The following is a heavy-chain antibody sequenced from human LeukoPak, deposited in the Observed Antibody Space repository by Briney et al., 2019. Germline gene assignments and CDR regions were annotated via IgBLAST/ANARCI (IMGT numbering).Heavy chain of an antibody. D-gene: IGHD5-18*01. CDR2: ISAYNGNT. J-gene: IGHJ5*02. Sequence: ASVKVSCKASGYTFTSYGISWVRQAPGRGLEWMGWISAYNGNTNYAQKFQGRVTITADKSTSTAYMELSSLRSEDTAVYYCARDGYSYGPWGQGTLVTVSS. CDR1: GYTFTSYG. CDR3: ARDGYSYGP. V-gene: IGHV1-18*01.